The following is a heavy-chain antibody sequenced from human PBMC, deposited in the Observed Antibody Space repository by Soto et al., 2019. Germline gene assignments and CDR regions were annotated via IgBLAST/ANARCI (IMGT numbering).Heavy chain of an antibody. J-gene: IGHJ4*02. CDR2: INVDYGNT. CDR1: GYRFNSYL. V-gene: IGHV1-3*01. CDR3: ASNRGTYALDY. Sequence: QVHLVQSGAEVKKPGASVNISCKASGYRFNSYLMFGVRQAPGQRPEWVGWINVDYGNTKCSQNLQGRVTISSDTSAATVYMELSGLTTEDTAVYSCASNRGTYALDYWGQGTLFTVSS.